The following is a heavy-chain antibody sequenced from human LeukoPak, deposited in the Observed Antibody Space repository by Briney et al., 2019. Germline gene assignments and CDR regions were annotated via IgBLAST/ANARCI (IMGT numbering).Heavy chain of an antibody. J-gene: IGHJ4*02. V-gene: IGHV4-59*01. Sequence: SETLSLTCTVSGGSISSYYWSWIRQPPGKGLEWIGYIYYSGSTNYNPSLKSRVTISVDTSKNQFSLKLSSVTAADTAVYYCARGPKYYYDSSGYYYVDYWGQGTRVTVSS. CDR3: ARGPKYYYDSSGYYYVDY. D-gene: IGHD3-22*01. CDR2: IYYSGST. CDR1: GGSISSYY.